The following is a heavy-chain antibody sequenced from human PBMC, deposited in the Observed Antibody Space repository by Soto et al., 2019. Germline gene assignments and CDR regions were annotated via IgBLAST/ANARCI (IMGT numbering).Heavy chain of an antibody. D-gene: IGHD1-1*01. CDR1: GFTFSSYA. CDR2: ISVSVGIT. J-gene: IGHJ3*02. CDR3: AKDRREPNSGPANAFDI. V-gene: IGHV3-23*01. Sequence: GGSLRLSCAASGFTFSSYAMSWVRQDPGKGLEWVSAISVSVGITYYADSVKGRFTISRDNSKNTLYLQMNSLRAEDTAVYYCAKDRREPNSGPANAFDIWGKGTMLTGSS.